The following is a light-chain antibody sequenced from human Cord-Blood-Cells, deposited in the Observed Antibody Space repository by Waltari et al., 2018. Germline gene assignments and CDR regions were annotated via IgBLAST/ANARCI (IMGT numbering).Light chain of an antibody. Sequence: SDLTQPASVSRSPGQSITIPRTGTSSHVGGYNYVPWYQQHPGKAPKRMIYDVSNRPSVVSNRFSGSKSGNTASLTISGLQAEDEADYYCSSYTSSSTLVFGGGTKLTVL. CDR1: SSHVGGYNY. V-gene: IGLV2-14*03. CDR2: DVS. CDR3: SSYTSSSTLV. J-gene: IGLJ3*02.